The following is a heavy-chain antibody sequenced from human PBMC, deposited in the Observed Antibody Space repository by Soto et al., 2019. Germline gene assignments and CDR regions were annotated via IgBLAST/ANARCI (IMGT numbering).Heavy chain of an antibody. D-gene: IGHD2-2*02. Sequence: EVQLVESGGGRVKPGGSLRLSCAASGFTFSSYTMKWVRQAPGKGLEWVSSISGSSGHMYYADSMKGRFSISRDNAKSTLYLQMNSLTAEDTAMYYCARDHCSSSSCYSQDPSYWCQGTLVTVSS. CDR1: GFTFSSYT. CDR2: ISGSSGHM. J-gene: IGHJ4*02. V-gene: IGHV3-21*06. CDR3: ARDHCSSSSCYSQDPSY.